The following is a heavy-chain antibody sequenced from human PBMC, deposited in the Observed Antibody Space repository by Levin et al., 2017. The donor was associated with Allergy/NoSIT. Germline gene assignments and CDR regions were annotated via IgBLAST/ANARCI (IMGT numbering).Heavy chain of an antibody. D-gene: IGHD3-10*01. V-gene: IGHV4-61*02. Sequence: SQTLSLTCKVSGGSISSGSYYWSWIRQPAAKGLEWIGRIYSSGSANYNPSLKSRVTISVDTSKNQFSRKLSSVTAADTAVYYCARAEVGSEHWGQGTLVTVSS. CDR3: ARAEVGSEH. J-gene: IGHJ4*02. CDR1: GGSISSGSYY. CDR2: IYSSGSA.